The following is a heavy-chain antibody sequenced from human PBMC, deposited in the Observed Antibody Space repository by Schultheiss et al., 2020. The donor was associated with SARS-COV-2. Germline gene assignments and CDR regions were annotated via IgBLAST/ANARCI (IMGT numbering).Heavy chain of an antibody. CDR1: GFTFSSDW. CDR3: ARGYSLSPETFDI. CDR2: IHQDGSEK. Sequence: GGSLRLSCAGSGFTFSSDWMNWVRQGPGKGLEWVANIHQDGSEKYYVDSVKGRFSISRDNAKNSLYLQMNSLRAEDTAVYYCARGYSLSPETFDIWGQGTMVTVSS. J-gene: IGHJ3*02. D-gene: IGHD6-13*01. V-gene: IGHV3-7*03.